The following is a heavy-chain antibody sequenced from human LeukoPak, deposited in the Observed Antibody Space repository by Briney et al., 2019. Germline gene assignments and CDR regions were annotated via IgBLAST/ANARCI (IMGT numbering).Heavy chain of an antibody. J-gene: IGHJ6*03. Sequence: ASVKVSCRAAGYTFTSYDINWVRQATGQGLEWMGWMNPNSGNTGYAQKFQGRVTMTRNTSISTAYMELSSLRSEDTAVYYCARGNSNYFNYYMDVWGKGTTVTVSS. CDR3: ARGNSNYFNYYMDV. V-gene: IGHV1-8*01. D-gene: IGHD4-11*01. CDR1: GYTFTSYD. CDR2: MNPNSGNT.